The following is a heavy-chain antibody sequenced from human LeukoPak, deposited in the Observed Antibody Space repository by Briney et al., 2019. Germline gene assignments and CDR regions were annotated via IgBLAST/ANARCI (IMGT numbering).Heavy chain of an antibody. CDR1: GYSFVFFG. CDR3: ARAVSGSLYGDFDF. V-gene: IGHV1-18*01. Sequence: ASVTLSFKAAGYSFVFFGVSWMRHAPAQGIERMGWIDSHNGDRNYEDKFQDRVTMTTDTSTTTSYMELRSLRSDDTAVYYCARAVSGSLYGDFDFWGQGTLVTVSA. CDR2: IDSHNGDR. J-gene: IGHJ4*02. D-gene: IGHD1-26*01.